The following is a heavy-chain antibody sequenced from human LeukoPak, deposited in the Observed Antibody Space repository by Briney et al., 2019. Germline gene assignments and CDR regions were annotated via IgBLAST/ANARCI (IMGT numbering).Heavy chain of an antibody. CDR2: ISGSGGST. V-gene: IGHV3-23*01. CDR3: AKGGSIAVAGTPLYY. CDR1: GFTFSSYA. J-gene: IGHJ4*02. D-gene: IGHD6-19*01. Sequence: GGSLRLSCAASGFTFSSYAMSWVRQAPGKGLEWVSAISGSGGSTYYADSVKGRFTIPRDNSKNTLYLQMNSLRAEDTAVYYCAKGGSIAVAGTPLYYRGQGTLVTVSS.